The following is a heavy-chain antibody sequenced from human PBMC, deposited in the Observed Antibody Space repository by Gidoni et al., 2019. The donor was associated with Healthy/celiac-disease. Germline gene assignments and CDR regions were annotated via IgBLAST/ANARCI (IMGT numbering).Heavy chain of an antibody. V-gene: IGHV3-48*01. CDR2: ISSMSRTI. J-gene: IGHJ3*02. D-gene: IGHD3-22*01. CDR1: GFTFGSYS. CDR3: ARQRFRYSSGYFDAFDI. Sequence: EVQLVESGGGLVQPGGSLRPSCAASGFTFGSYSMNWVRQAPGKGLEWVSYISSMSRTIYYADSVKGRFTISRDNAKNSLYLQMNSLRAEDTAVYYCARQRFRYSSGYFDAFDIWGQGTMVTVSS.